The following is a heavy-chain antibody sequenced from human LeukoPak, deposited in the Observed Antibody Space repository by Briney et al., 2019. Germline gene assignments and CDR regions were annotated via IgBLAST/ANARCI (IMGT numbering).Heavy chain of an antibody. CDR3: AKPTEPMIVVVISY. Sequence: GGSLRLSCAASGFTFSTYAMTWLRQAPGKGLEWVSALNYNGGNTYYADSVKGRFTISRDNSKNTLYLQMNSLRAEDTAVYYCAKPTEPMIVVVISYWGQGTLVAVSS. V-gene: IGHV3-23*01. J-gene: IGHJ4*02. CDR1: GFTFSTYA. D-gene: IGHD3-22*01. CDR2: LNYNGGNT.